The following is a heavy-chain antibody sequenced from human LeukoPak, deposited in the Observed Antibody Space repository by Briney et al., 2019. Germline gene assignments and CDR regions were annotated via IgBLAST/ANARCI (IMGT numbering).Heavy chain of an antibody. CDR3: ARRSRDLHDAFDI. CDR2: INPNSGGT. CDR1: GYTFTGYY. Sequence: ASVKVSCKASGYTFTGYYMHWVRQAPGPGLEWMGWINPNSGGTNYAQKFQGRVTMTRDTSISTAYMELSRLRSDHTAVYYCARRSRDLHDAFDIWGQGTMVTVSS. D-gene: IGHD4-11*01. V-gene: IGHV1-2*02. J-gene: IGHJ3*02.